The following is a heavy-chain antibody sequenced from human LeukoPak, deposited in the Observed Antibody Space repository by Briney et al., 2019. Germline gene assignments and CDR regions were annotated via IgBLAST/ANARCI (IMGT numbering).Heavy chain of an antibody. CDR3: ARAEYQLLTGGPWFDP. Sequence: SVKVSCKASGGTFSSYTISWVRQAPGQRLEWMRRIIPILCIANYAQNFQARVTITADKSTSTAYMELSSLRSEDTAVYYCARAEYQLLTGGPWFDPWGQGTLVTVSS. D-gene: IGHD2-2*01. J-gene: IGHJ5*02. V-gene: IGHV1-69*02. CDR1: GGTFSSYT. CDR2: IIPILCIA.